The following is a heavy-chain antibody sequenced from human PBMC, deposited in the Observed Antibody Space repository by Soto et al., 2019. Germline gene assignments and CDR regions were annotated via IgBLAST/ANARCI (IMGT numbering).Heavy chain of an antibody. CDR3: AQSSVGGSGWEFDF. D-gene: IGHD6-19*01. Sequence: QITLKESGPTMVKPTQTLTLTCTFSGFSLSTSGVGVGWIRQPPGKALEWLALIYWNDDKRYSPSLKSRLTITKDTSKNQVVLTMTNMDPVDTATYYCAQSSVGGSGWEFDFWGQGTLVTVSS. CDR2: IYWNDDK. J-gene: IGHJ4*02. CDR1: GFSLSTSGVG. V-gene: IGHV2-5*01.